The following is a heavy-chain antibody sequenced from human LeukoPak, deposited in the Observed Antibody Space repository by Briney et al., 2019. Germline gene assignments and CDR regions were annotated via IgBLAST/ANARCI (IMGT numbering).Heavy chain of an antibody. V-gene: IGHV3-7*01. J-gene: IGHJ4*02. CDR3: ARDKLMGGSYFVY. CDR1: GFSFSSYW. D-gene: IGHD5-12*01. Sequence: GGSLRLSCAASGFSFSSYWMTWVRQTPGKGLEWVANINQEGSEKYYVDSVKGRFTISRDNAKNSLYLQMNGLRAEDTAVYYCARDKLMGGSYFVYWGQGSLVTVSS. CDR2: INQEGSEK.